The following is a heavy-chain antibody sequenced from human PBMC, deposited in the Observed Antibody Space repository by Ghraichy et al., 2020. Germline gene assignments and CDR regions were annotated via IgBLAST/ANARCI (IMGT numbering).Heavy chain of an antibody. D-gene: IGHD3-10*01. CDR3: ARHEASYYYGSGKTGGGFDY. J-gene: IGHJ4*02. CDR1: GGSISSSSYY. V-gene: IGHV4-39*01. Sequence: SETLSLTCTVSGGSISSSSYYWGWIRQPPGKGLEWIGSIYYSGSTYYNPSLKSRVTISVDTSKNQFSLKLSSVTAADTAVYYCARHEASYYYGSGKTGGGFDYCGQGTLVTVSS. CDR2: IYYSGST.